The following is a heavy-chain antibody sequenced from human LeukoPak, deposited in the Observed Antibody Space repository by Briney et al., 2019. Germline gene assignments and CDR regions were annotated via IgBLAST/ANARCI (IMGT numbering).Heavy chain of an antibody. J-gene: IGHJ4*02. Sequence: SETLSLTCTVSSGSINNNTFYWGWVRQPPGRGLEWLGSLYYSGSTDYNPSLKSRIAISVDTSKNHLSLKMRSVTAADTAVYYCARRSDSGSDDGEDYFDNWGQGTLATVSS. CDR1: SGSINNNTFY. V-gene: IGHV4-39*02. CDR2: LYYSGST. D-gene: IGHD1-26*01. CDR3: ARRSDSGSDDGEDYFDN.